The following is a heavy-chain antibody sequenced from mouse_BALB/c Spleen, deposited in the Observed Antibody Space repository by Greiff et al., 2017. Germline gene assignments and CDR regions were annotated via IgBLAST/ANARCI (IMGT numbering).Heavy chain of an antibody. CDR3: ARDYGNYWYFDV. Sequence: QVQLQQSGAELARPGASVKLSCKASGYTFTSYWMQWVKQRPGQGLEWIGAIYPGDGDTRYTQKFKGKATLTADKSSSTAYMQLSSLASEDSAVYYCARDYGNYWYFDVWGAGTTVTVSS. J-gene: IGHJ1*01. CDR1: GYTFTSYW. D-gene: IGHD2-1*01. V-gene: IGHV1-87*01. CDR2: IYPGDGDT.